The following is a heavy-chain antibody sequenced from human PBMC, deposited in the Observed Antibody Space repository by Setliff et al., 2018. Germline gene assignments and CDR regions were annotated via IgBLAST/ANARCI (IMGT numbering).Heavy chain of an antibody. CDR1: GGSISSSSYY. CDR2: IYYSGST. Sequence: SETLSLTCTVSGGSISSSSYYWGWIRQPPGKGLEWIGSIYYSGSTYYNPSLKSRVTISVDTSKNQFSLKLSSVTAADTAVYYCARDRLLVGARYAMDAWGKGTTVTVSS. V-gene: IGHV4-39*07. CDR3: ARDRLLVGARYAMDA. D-gene: IGHD1-26*01. J-gene: IGHJ6*03.